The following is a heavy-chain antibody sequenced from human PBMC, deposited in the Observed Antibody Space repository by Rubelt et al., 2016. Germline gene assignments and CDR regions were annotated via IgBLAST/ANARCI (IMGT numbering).Heavy chain of an antibody. D-gene: IGHD5-18*01. Sequence: QVQLQQWGAGLLKPSETLSLTCAVYGGSFSGYYWSWIRQPPGKGLEWIGSIYYSGSTNYNPSLKSRVTISVDTSKNQFSLKLSSVTAAETAVYYCARVGYSYGYPKNWFDPWGQGTLVTVSS. CDR3: ARVGYSYGYPKNWFDP. V-gene: IGHV4-34*01. CDR2: IYYSGST. CDR1: GGSFSGYY. J-gene: IGHJ5*02.